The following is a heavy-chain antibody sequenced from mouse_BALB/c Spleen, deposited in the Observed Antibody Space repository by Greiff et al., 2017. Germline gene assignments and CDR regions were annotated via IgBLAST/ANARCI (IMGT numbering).Heavy chain of an antibody. Sequence: EVKLMESGGGLVKLGGSLKLSCAASGFTFSSYYMSWVRQTPEKRLELVAAINSNGGSTYYPDTVKGRFTISRDNAKNTLYLQMSSLKSEDTALYYCARHDGYFDYWGQGTTLTVSS. V-gene: IGHV5-6-2*01. D-gene: IGHD2-3*01. J-gene: IGHJ2*01. CDR2: INSNGGST. CDR1: GFTFSSYY. CDR3: ARHDGYFDY.